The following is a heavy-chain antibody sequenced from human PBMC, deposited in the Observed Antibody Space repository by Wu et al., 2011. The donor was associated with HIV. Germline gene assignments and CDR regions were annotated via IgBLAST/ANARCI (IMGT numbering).Heavy chain of an antibody. CDR1: GGTFSYYA. J-gene: IGHJ6*02. CDR3: TVGVGARYYYGVDV. CDR2: IIPIFGTT. V-gene: IGHV1-69*05. Sequence: QVQLVQSGAEVKTPGSSVKVSCKASGGTFSYYAISWVRQAPGQGLEWMGRIIPIFGTTNYAQDFQGRVTISTDEYTTTAYMELSGLRSEDTAVYYCTVGVGARYYYGVDVWGQGTTVTVSS. D-gene: IGHD3-16*01.